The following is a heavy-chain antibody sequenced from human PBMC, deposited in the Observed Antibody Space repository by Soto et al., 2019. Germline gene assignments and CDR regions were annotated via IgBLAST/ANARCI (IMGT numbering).Heavy chain of an antibody. V-gene: IGHV1-8*01. D-gene: IGHD1-1*01. CDR1: GYTFTSYD. CDR3: ARERNMYGMDV. CDR2: MNPNSGNT. J-gene: IGHJ6*02. Sequence: GASVQVSCKASGYTFTSYDINWVRQATGQGLEWMGWMNPNSGNTVYAQKFQDRVTMTRNTSISTAYMELSSLRSEDTAVYYCARERNMYGMDVWGQGTTVTVAS.